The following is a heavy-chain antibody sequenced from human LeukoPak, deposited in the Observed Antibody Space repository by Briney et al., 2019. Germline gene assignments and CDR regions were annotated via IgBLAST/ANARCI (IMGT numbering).Heavy chain of an antibody. CDR1: GGSISSSSYY. J-gene: IGHJ6*02. V-gene: IGHV4-39*01. CDR3: ARQEGTTVIYYYYYYGMDV. CDR2: IYYSGST. Sequence: SETLSLTCTVSGGSISSSSYYRGWIRQPPGKGLEGIGSIYYSGSTYYNPSLKSRVTISVDTSKNQFSLKLSSVTAADTAVYYCARQEGTTVIYYYYYYGMDVWGQGTTVTVSS. D-gene: IGHD4-17*01.